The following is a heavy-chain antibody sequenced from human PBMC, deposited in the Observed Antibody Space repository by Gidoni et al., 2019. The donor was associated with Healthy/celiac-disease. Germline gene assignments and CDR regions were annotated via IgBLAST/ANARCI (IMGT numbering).Heavy chain of an antibody. V-gene: IGHV3-11*01. CDR3: ARDDFWSGYSPAY. J-gene: IGHJ4*02. D-gene: IGHD3-3*01. CDR2: LRRSGSTI. Sequence: QVQLVESGGGVVKPGGSRRLSCEASGFTCSDYYMSGIRQAPGQGLEWVSYLRRSGSTIYYADSVTGRFTISRDNAKNSLYLQMNSLRAEDTAVYYCARDDFWSGYSPAYWGQGTLVTVSS. CDR1: GFTCSDYY.